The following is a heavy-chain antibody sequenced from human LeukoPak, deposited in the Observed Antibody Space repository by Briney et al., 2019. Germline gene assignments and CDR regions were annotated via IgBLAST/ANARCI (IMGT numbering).Heavy chain of an antibody. CDR3: ASGVGPTPHYYFDY. CDR2: ISSDGSNK. CDR1: GFTFSSYA. D-gene: IGHD1-26*01. V-gene: IGHV3-30*04. J-gene: IGHJ4*02. Sequence: GGSLRLSCAASGFTFSSYALHWVRQAPGKGLEWVAVISSDGSNKYYADSMKGRFTISRDNSKNTLYLQMNSLRAEDTAVYYCASGVGPTPHYYFDYWGQGTLVTVSS.